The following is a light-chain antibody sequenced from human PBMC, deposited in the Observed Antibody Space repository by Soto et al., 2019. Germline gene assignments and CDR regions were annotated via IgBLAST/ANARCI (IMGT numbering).Light chain of an antibody. Sequence: EIVLTQSPATLSLSPGEGATLSCRASQSVGSNVAWYQQKPGQAPRLLIYDASTRATGIPARFSGSGSGTDFTLTISSLEPEDFAVYYCQQHNNWPPEVTFGQGTKVDIK. V-gene: IGKV3-11*01. CDR3: QQHNNWPPEVT. CDR2: DAS. J-gene: IGKJ3*01. CDR1: QSVGSN.